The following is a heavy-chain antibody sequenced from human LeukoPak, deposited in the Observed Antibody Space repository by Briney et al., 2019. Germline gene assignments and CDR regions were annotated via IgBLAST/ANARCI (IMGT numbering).Heavy chain of an antibody. J-gene: IGHJ4*02. CDR2: VSYSGDT. Sequence: SETLSLTCTVSGGSISGHFWSWLRQPPGEGLEWIGFVSYSGDTNYSPSFNGRVTISLDTSKGQFSLNLNSVTAADTAVYFCARGGASSRYFGYWGQGTLVTVSS. CDR3: ARGGASSRYFGY. CDR1: GGSISGHF. D-gene: IGHD1-26*01. V-gene: IGHV4-59*11.